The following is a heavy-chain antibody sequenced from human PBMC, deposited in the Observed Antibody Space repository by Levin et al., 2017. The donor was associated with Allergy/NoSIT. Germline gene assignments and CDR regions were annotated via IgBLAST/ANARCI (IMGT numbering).Heavy chain of an antibody. D-gene: IGHD6-19*01. J-gene: IGHJ4*02. CDR3: ARAPGYISGWYFNFDS. CDR1: GGSIGSYY. V-gene: IGHV4-59*12. Sequence: SETLSLTCTVSGGSIGSYYWSWIRQPPGKGLEWIGHIYYLGSTNYNPSLKSRVTISVDTSKNQFSLKLSSVTGADTAVYYCARAPGYISGWYFNFDSWGQGTLVTVSS. CDR2: IYYLGST.